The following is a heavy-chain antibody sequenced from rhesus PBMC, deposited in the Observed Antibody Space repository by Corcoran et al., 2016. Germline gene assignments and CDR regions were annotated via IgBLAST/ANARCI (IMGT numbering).Heavy chain of an antibody. D-gene: IGHD3-9*01. CDR1: GGSISSNY. CDR2: IYGSSGST. J-gene: IGHJ4*01. Sequence: QVQLQESGPGLVKPSETLSLTCAVSGGSISSNYWRWIRQPPGKGLEWIGYIYGSSGSTYSNPSLKSRVTISTDTSKNQFSLKLRSVTAADTAVDYCARNYEDDYGYFPFDYWGQGVLVTVSS. V-gene: IGHV4-160*01. CDR3: ARNYEDDYGYFPFDY.